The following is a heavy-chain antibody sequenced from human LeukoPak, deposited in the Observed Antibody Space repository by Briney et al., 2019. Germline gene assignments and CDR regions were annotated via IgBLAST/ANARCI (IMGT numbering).Heavy chain of an antibody. CDR1: GFTFDDYA. D-gene: IGHD6-6*01. CDR2: ISWNSGSI. V-gene: IGHV3-9*03. J-gene: IGHJ6*03. CDR3: AKSAYSSSYYYYYMDV. Sequence: GGSLRLSCAASGFTFDDYAMHWVRHAPGKGLEWVSGISWNSGSIGYADSVKGRFTISRDNAKNSLYLQMNSLRAEDMALYYCAKSAYSSSYYYYYMDVWGKGTTVTVSS.